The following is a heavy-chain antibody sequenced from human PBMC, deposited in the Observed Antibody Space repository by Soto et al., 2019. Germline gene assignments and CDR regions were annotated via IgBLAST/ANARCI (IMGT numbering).Heavy chain of an antibody. CDR3: APQPPSTTGDENFDY. J-gene: IGHJ4*02. CDR2: ISWNSGSI. Sequence: PGGSLRLSCAASGFTFDDYAMHWVRQAPGKGLEWVSGISWNSGSIGYADSVKGRFTISRDNAKNSLYLQMNSLRAEDTALYYCAPQPPSTTGDENFDYWGQGTLVTVSS. D-gene: IGHD4-17*01. CDR1: GFTFDDYA. V-gene: IGHV3-9*01.